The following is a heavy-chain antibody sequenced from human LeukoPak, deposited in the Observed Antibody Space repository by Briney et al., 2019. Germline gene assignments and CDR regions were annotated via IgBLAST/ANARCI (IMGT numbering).Heavy chain of an antibody. Sequence: GASVKVSCKASGYTFISYPMHWVRQAPGQRLEWTGWINAGNGNTKYSQKFQGRVTITRDTSASTAYMELSSLRSEDTAVYYCARRFGSGSYYSRRLDYWGQGTLVTVSS. CDR3: ARRFGSGSYYSRRLDY. V-gene: IGHV1-3*01. CDR1: GYTFISYP. J-gene: IGHJ4*02. D-gene: IGHD3-10*01. CDR2: INAGNGNT.